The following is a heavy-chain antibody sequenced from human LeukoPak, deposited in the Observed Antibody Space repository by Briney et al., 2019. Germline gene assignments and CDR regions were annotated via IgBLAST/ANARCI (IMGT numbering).Heavy chain of an antibody. Sequence: PADTLSLTCAVSGDSINSFYWSWLRQPPGKALVWIGYVFHTANTNPHPSLKIRVTVSLDTLKSQVSLSRTPVTAADTAVYYRARHPIATPFDHWGRGILVTVSS. J-gene: IGHJ4*02. V-gene: IGHV4-59*08. CDR2: VFHTANT. CDR3: ARHPIATPFDH. D-gene: IGHD2-21*01. CDR1: GDSINSFY.